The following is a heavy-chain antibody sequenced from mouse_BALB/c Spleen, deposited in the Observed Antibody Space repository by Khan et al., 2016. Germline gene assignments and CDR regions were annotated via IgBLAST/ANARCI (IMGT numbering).Heavy chain of an antibody. D-gene: IGHD1-1*01. V-gene: IGHV5-6*01. CDR3: ARLAYYYDSEGFAY. J-gene: IGHJ3*01. Sequence: EVELVKSGGDLVKPGGSLKLSCAASGLTFSTYGMSWVRQTPDKRLEWVATVSSGGSYTYYPDSVKGRFTISRDNAKNTLYLQMSSLKSEDTAMFYCARLAYYYDSEGFAYWGQGTLVTVSA. CDR2: VSSGGSYT. CDR1: GLTFSTYG.